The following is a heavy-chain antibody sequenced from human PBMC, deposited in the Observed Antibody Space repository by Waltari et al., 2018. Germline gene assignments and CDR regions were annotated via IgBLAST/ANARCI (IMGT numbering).Heavy chain of an antibody. CDR3: ASGSGSLGY. J-gene: IGHJ4*02. CDR2: IKQDGSEK. D-gene: IGHD3-10*01. CDR1: GLTFSSYW. V-gene: IGHV3-7*01. Sequence: EVQLVESGGGLVQPGGSLRLSCAASGLTFSSYWMSWVRQAPGKGLEWVANIKQDGSEKYYVDSVKGRFTISRDNAKNSLYLQMNSLRAEDTAVYYCASGSGSLGYWGQGTLVTVSS.